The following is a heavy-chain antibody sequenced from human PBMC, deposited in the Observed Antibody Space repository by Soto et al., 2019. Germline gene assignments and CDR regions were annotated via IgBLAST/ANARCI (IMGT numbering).Heavy chain of an antibody. CDR1: GFTFSSYA. D-gene: IGHD3-22*01. J-gene: IGHJ6*02. V-gene: IGHV3-30-3*01. CDR3: ARDNRPYYDSSYGMDV. Sequence: PGGSLRLSCAASGFTFSSYAMHWVRQAPGKGLEWVAVISYDGSNKYYADSVKGRFTISRDNSKNTLYLQMNSLRAEDTAVYYCARDNRPYYDSSYGMDVWGQGTTVTVSS. CDR2: ISYDGSNK.